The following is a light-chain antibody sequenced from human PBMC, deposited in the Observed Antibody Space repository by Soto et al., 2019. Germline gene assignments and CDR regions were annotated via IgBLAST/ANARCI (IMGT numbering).Light chain of an antibody. Sequence: IVLTQSPATLSLSPGERATLSCRASQSVSSRLAWYQQKPGQAPRLLISGASSRATGIPDRFSGSGFGTDFTLTISRLEPEDFALYYCQHYAGGSRITFGQGTKVDIK. CDR1: QSVSSR. CDR3: QHYAGGSRIT. V-gene: IGKV3-20*01. CDR2: GAS. J-gene: IGKJ1*01.